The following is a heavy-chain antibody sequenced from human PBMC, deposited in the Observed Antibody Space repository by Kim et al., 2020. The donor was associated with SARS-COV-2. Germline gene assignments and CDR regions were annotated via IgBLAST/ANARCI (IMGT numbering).Heavy chain of an antibody. CDR2: IYHSGST. J-gene: IGHJ4*02. CDR3: ARGYCSGGSCYFDY. V-gene: IGHV4-30-2*01. D-gene: IGHD2-15*01. CDR1: GGSISSGGYS. Sequence: SETLSLTCAVSGGSISSGGYSWSWIRQPPGKGLEWIGYIYHSGSTYYNPSLKSRVTISVDRSKNQFSLKLSSVTAADTAVYYCARGYCSGGSCYFDYWGQGTLVTVSS.